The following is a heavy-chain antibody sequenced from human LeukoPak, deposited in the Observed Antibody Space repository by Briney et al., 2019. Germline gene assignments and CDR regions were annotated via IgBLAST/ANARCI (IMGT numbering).Heavy chain of an antibody. CDR1: GFTFRSFS. J-gene: IGHJ3*02. Sequence: PRGSLRLSCAASGFTFRSFSMTWVRQAPGKGLEWVASISSTSNHKYHADSVKGRFTISRDNDKNSLYLQMNSLRAEDTALYYCATRVTADSYDASDIWGQGTMVTVSS. CDR2: ISSTSNHK. CDR3: ATRVTADSYDASDI. D-gene: IGHD6-13*01. V-gene: IGHV3-21*06.